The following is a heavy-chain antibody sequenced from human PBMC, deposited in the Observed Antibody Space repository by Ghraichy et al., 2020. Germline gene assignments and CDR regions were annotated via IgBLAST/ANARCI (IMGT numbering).Heavy chain of an antibody. CDR3: ARVLTTVTSRSLYFDS. CDR2: VYYTGSA. Sequence: SETLSLTCSVSGGSVDSGTYYWSWIRQPPGKALEWLGYVYYTGSASYNPAVLGRAGISVDTSKNEFSLRLHSVTAADTAVYYCARVLTTVTSRSLYFDSWGQGTLVAVSS. V-gene: IGHV4-61*01. J-gene: IGHJ4*02. D-gene: IGHD4-11*01. CDR1: GGSVDSGTYY.